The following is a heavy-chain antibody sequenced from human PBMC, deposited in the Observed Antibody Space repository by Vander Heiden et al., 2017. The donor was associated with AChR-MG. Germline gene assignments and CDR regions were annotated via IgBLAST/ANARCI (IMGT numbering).Heavy chain of an antibody. J-gene: IGHJ3*02. CDR3: ARGCFRIAAAGTGAFDI. D-gene: IGHD6-13*01. V-gene: IGHV4-34*01. CDR1: GGSFSGYY. Sequence: QVQLQQWGAGLLEPSETLSLTCAVYGGSFSGYYWSWIRQPPGKGLEWIGEINHSGSTNYNPSLKSRVTISVDTSKNQFSLKLSSVTAADTAVYYCARGCFRIAAAGTGAFDIWGQGTMVTVSS. CDR2: INHSGST.